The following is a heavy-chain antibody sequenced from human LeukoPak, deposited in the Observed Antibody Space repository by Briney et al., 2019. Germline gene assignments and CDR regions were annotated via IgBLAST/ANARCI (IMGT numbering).Heavy chain of an antibody. J-gene: IGHJ4*02. CDR2: MSYTGST. V-gene: IGHV4-31*03. D-gene: IGHD6-19*01. CDR1: GGSIRYGGYY. CDR3: ARVTSGWNPPDH. Sequence: PSETLSLTCTVSGGSIRYGGYYWSWIRQLPGKGLEWIGFMSYTGSTSYNPSLESRVSISVDTTTHQFFLKLSSVTAADTAVYYCARVTSGWNPPDHWGQGTLVTVSS.